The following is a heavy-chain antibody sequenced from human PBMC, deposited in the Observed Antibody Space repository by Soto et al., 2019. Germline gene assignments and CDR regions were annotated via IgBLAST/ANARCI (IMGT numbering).Heavy chain of an antibody. CDR3: ARGRRVQWLVPNWFDP. CDR1: GGSISSYY. Sequence: PSETLSLTCTVSGGSISSYYWSWIRQPPGKGLEWIGEINHRGSTNYNPSLKSRVTISVDTSKNQFSLKLSSVTAADTVVYYCARGRRVQWLVPNWFDPWGQGTLVTVSS. J-gene: IGHJ5*02. D-gene: IGHD6-19*01. V-gene: IGHV4-34*01. CDR2: INHRGST.